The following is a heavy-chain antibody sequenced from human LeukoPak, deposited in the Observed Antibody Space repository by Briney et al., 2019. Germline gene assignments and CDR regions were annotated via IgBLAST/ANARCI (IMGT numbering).Heavy chain of an antibody. CDR2: ISAHNGNT. V-gene: IGHV1-18*04. CDR1: GFTFNNFG. Sequence: ASVKVSCKASGFTFNNFGISWVRQAPGQGLEWMAWISAHNGNTHYAQKFQDRVTVTRDTSTRTAYMELRSLTSDDTAVFYCARRSQDAFDIWGQGTMVTVSS. CDR3: ARRSQDAFDI. J-gene: IGHJ3*02.